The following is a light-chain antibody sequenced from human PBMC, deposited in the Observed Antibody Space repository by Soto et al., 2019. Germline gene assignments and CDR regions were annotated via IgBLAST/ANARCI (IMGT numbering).Light chain of an antibody. CDR1: SSGVGGYTF. V-gene: IGLV2-8*01. J-gene: IGLJ2*01. CDR2: EVS. CDR3: SSYTSSSTLEVV. Sequence: QSVLTQPPSASESPGQSVTISCTGASSGVGGYTFVSWYQQFPGRAPKLLLYEVSKRPSGVPDRFSGSNSGNTAYLTVSGLQPDDEADYYCSSYTSSSTLEVVFGGGTKLTVL.